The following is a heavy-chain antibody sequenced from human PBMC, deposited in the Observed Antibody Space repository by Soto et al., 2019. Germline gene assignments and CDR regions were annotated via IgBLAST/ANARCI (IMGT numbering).Heavy chain of an antibody. D-gene: IGHD4-17*01. Sequence: ASVKVSCKASGYTFTSYYMHWVRQAPGQGLEWMGIINPSGGSTSYAQKFQGRVTMTRDTSTSTVYMELSSLRSEDTAVYYCAIPIPVKAFDIWGQGTMVTVSS. V-gene: IGHV1-46*03. CDR2: INPSGGST. CDR3: AIPIPVKAFDI. J-gene: IGHJ3*02. CDR1: GYTFTSYY.